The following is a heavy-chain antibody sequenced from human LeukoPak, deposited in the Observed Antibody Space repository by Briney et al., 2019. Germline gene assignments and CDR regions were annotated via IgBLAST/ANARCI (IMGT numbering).Heavy chain of an antibody. CDR3: ARSPLNDYYDSSGYYRLFDY. D-gene: IGHD3-22*01. CDR1: GGTFSSYA. Sequence: ASVKVSCKASGGTFSSYAISWVRQAPGQGLEWMGGIIPIFGTTNYAQKFQGRVTITADEFTSTAYMELSSLRSEDTAVYYCARSPLNDYYDSSGYYRLFDYWGQGTLVTVSS. V-gene: IGHV1-69*13. CDR2: IIPIFGTT. J-gene: IGHJ4*02.